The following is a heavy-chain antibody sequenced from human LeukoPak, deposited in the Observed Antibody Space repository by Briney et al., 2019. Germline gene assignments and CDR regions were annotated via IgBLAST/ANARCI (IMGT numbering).Heavy chain of an antibody. CDR3: AKEGVWFGESLDYYYYYYMDV. CDR2: IRYDGSNK. V-gene: IGHV3-30*02. Sequence: GGSLRLSCAASGFTFSSYGMHWVRQAPGKGLEWVAFIRYDGSNKYYADSVKGRFTISRDNSKNTLYLQMNSLRAEDTAVYYCAKEGVWFGESLDYYYYYYMDVWGKGTTVTISS. CDR1: GFTFSSYG. D-gene: IGHD3-10*01. J-gene: IGHJ6*03.